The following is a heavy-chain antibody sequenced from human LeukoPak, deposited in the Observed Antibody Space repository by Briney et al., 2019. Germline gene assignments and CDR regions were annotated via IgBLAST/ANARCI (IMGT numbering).Heavy chain of an antibody. CDR1: GFTFSSYG. D-gene: IGHD5/OR15-5a*01. V-gene: IGHV3-30*18. J-gene: IGHJ4*02. CDR3: AKDLGVSTAVALDY. CDR2: ISYDGSNK. Sequence: PGGSLRLSCAASGFTFSSYGMHWVRQPPGKGLEWVAVISYDGSNKYYADSVKGRFTISRDNSKNTLYLQMNSLRAEDTAVYYCAKDLGVSTAVALDYWGQGTLVTVSS.